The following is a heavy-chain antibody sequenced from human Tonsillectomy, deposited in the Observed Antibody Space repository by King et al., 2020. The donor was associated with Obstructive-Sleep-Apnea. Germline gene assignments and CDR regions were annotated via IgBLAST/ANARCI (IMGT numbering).Heavy chain of an antibody. CDR3: AKDYYDSSGYYLFDY. CDR2: ISGSGGTT. J-gene: IGHJ4*02. Sequence: VQLVESGGGLVQPGGSLRLSCAASGFNFKIYAMSWVRQAPGKGLEWVSAISGSGGTTYYADSVQGRFTISRDNSKNTLYLQMNSLRAEDTAVYYCAKDYYDSSGYYLFDYWGQGALVTVSS. D-gene: IGHD3-22*01. V-gene: IGHV3-23*04. CDR1: GFNFKIYA.